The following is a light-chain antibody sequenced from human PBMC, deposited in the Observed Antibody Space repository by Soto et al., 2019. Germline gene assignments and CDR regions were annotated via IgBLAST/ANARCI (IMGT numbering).Light chain of an antibody. V-gene: IGKV1-27*01. CDR2: AAS. CDR1: LPISNY. Sequence: DIQMTQSPSSLSASVGDRVTITCRASLPISNYFAWYQQKPGKIPNLLIYAASTLQAGVPSRFSGSGSGTELTLTISSQHHEDGAAYYCLKYNNPPLTCRGGTKLEIK. J-gene: IGKJ4*02. CDR3: LKYNNPPLT.